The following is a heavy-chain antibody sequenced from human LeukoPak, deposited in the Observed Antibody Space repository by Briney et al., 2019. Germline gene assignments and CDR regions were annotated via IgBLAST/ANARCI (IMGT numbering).Heavy chain of an antibody. Sequence: GGSLRLSCAASGFTFSSYGMHWVRQAPGKGLVWVSRINSDGSSTSYADSVKGRFTISRDNAKNTLYLQMNSLRAEDTAVYYCASLDIVVVPAANGGDAFDIWGQGTMVTVSS. CDR1: GFTFSSYG. D-gene: IGHD2-2*03. V-gene: IGHV3-74*01. CDR3: ASLDIVVVPAANGGDAFDI. CDR2: INSDGSST. J-gene: IGHJ3*02.